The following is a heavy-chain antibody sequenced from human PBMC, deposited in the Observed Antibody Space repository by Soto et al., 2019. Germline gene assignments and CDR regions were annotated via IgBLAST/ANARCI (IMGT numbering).Heavy chain of an antibody. CDR2: ISGSGGST. V-gene: IGHV3-23*01. Sequence: GESLKISCAASGFTFSSYAMSWVRQAPGKGLEWVSAISGSGGSTYYADSVKGRFTISRDNSKNTLYLQMNSLRAEDTAVYYCAKDPLDSSGYDAFDIWGQGTMVTVSS. D-gene: IGHD3-22*01. CDR3: AKDPLDSSGYDAFDI. CDR1: GFTFSSYA. J-gene: IGHJ3*02.